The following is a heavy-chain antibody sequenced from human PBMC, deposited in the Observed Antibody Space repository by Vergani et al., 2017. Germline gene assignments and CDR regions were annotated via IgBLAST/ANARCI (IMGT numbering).Heavy chain of an antibody. Sequence: EVQLLESGGGLVQPGGSLRLSCAASGFTFNTYAMNWVRQAPGKGLEWVSYISSSSSTIYYADSVKGRFTISRDNAKNSLYLQMNSLRAEDTAVYYCARATKQWLVQEDWYFDLWGRGTLVTVSS. CDR3: ARATKQWLVQEDWYFDL. D-gene: IGHD6-19*01. CDR2: ISSSSSTI. CDR1: GFTFNTYA. V-gene: IGHV3-48*01. J-gene: IGHJ2*01.